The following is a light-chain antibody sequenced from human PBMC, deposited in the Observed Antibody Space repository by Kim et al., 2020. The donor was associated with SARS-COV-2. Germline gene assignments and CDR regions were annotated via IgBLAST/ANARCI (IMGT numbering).Light chain of an antibody. CDR3: QAWDSSTYV. Sequence: SYELTQSPSVSVSPGQTASITCSGDKLGDKYACWYQQKPGQCPVLVIYQDSKRPSGIPERFSGSNSGNTATLTISGTQAMDEADYYCQAWDSSTYVFGTGTKVTVL. J-gene: IGLJ1*01. CDR1: KLGDKY. CDR2: QDS. V-gene: IGLV3-1*01.